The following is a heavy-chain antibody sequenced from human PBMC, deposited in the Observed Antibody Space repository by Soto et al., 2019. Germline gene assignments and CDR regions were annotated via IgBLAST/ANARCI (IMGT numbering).Heavy chain of an antibody. CDR2: IIPILGIA. V-gene: IGHV1-69*02. CDR3: ARGLGYYDSSGYYSHSGWFDP. D-gene: IGHD3-22*01. J-gene: IGHJ5*02. CDR1: GGTFSSYT. Sequence: SVKVSCKASGGTFSSYTISWVRQAPGQGLEWMGRIIPILGIANYAQKFQGRVTITADKSTSTAYMELSSLRSEDTAVYYCARGLGYYDSSGYYSHSGWFDPWGQGTLVTVSS.